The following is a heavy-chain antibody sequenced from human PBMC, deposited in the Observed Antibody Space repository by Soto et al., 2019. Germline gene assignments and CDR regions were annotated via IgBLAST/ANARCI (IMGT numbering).Heavy chain of an antibody. D-gene: IGHD6-13*01. J-gene: IGHJ4*02. CDR1: GFTFSGSA. Sequence: GGSLRLSCAASGFTFSGSAVAWVRQASGKGLEWVGRIRSNANSYATAYAASVKGRFTLSRDDSKNTAYLQMNSLKTEDTAVYYCTMGREQHHYYWGQGTLVTVSS. CDR2: IRSNANSYAT. V-gene: IGHV3-73*01. CDR3: TMGREQHHYY.